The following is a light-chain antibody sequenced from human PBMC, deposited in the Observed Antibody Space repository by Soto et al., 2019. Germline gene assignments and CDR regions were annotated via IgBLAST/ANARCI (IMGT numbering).Light chain of an antibody. V-gene: IGLV1-47*01. J-gene: IGLJ2*01. CDR1: SSNVGSHH. Sequence: QLVLTQPPSVSGTPGQIVTISCSGSSSNVGSHHVYWYQQVPGTAPKLLIYRNNQRPSGVPDRLSGSKSGTSASLAISGLRSEDEADYYCAAWDDSLSAVLFGGGTKLTVL. CDR2: RNN. CDR3: AAWDDSLSAVL.